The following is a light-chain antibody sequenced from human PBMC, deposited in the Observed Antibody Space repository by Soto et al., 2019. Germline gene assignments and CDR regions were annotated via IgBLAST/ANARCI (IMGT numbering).Light chain of an antibody. J-gene: IGLJ1*01. CDR3: SSFTSSITYV. V-gene: IGLV2-14*01. CDR1: SSDVGGYNS. Sequence: ALAQPASVSGSPGQSITISCTGASSDVGGYNSVSWYRQDPGKAPKLMIYDVTNRPSGVSNRFSGSKSGNTASLTISGLQAEDEADYYCSSFTSSITYVFGTGTKVTVL. CDR2: DVT.